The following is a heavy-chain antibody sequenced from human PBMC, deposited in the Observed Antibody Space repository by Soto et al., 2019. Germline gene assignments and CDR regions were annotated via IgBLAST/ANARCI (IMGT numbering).Heavy chain of an antibody. V-gene: IGHV4-59*01. CDR2: ITHSGST. J-gene: IGHJ5*02. CDR3: ASMPRGASFGWFDH. CDR1: RGSLSSYY. D-gene: IGHD5-18*01. Sequence: QVQLQESGPGLVKPSETLSLACTVSRGSLSSYYWSWFRQTPGKGLEWIGYITHSGSTKYNPSLESRVMVSIATSRQQFSLMLISVTAADTAVYYCASMPRGASFGWFDHWGQGSLVIVSS.